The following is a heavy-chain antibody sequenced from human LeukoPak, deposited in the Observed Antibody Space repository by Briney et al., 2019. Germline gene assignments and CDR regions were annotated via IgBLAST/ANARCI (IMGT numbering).Heavy chain of an antibody. CDR3: ARGSGTYYSPLYYFDY. CDR2: ISGSSTST. D-gene: IGHD3-10*01. Sequence: PGRSLRLSCAASGFTFSNYAMSWVRQAPGMGLEWVSAISGSSTSTYYADSVKGRFTISRDNSKNTLFLQMNSLRAGDTAIYYCARGSGTYYSPLYYFDYWGQGTLVTVSS. J-gene: IGHJ4*02. CDR1: GFTFSNYA. V-gene: IGHV3-23*01.